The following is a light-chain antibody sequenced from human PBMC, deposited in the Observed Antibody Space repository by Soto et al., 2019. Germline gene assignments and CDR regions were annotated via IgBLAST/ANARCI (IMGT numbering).Light chain of an antibody. CDR2: YDD. J-gene: IGLJ3*02. V-gene: IGLV1-36*01. Sequence: QSVLTQPPSVSEAPRQRVTISCSGSSSNIGTNAVNWYQQLPGTAPKLLIYYDDLLPSGVSDRFSGSKSGTSASLAISGLQAEDEADYYCAAWDDSLNGWVFGGGTKVTVL. CDR1: SSNIGTNA. CDR3: AAWDDSLNGWV.